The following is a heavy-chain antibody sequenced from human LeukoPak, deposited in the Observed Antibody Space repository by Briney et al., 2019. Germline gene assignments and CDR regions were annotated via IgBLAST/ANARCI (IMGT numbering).Heavy chain of an antibody. D-gene: IGHD5-18*01. CDR1: GYTFPNFW. CDR2: IYPSDSDT. V-gene: IGHV5-51*01. Sequence: GESLKISCKGSGYTFPNFWIGWVRQMPGKGLGWMGIIYPSDSDTTSPPSFQGQVTTSADKSISTAYLQWSSLKASDTAMYYCARRRDERGYKDIFDIWGQGTMVTVSS. J-gene: IGHJ3*02. CDR3: ARRRDERGYKDIFDI.